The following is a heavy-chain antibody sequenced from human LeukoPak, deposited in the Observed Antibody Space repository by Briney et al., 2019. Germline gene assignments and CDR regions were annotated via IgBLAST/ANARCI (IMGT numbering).Heavy chain of an antibody. CDR1: GGSISSYY. CDR3: ARCITMVRGDIPGWFDP. D-gene: IGHD3-10*01. Sequence: SETLSLTCTVSGGSISSYYWSWIRQPPGKGLEWIGYIYYSGSTNYNPSLKSRVTISVDTSKNQFSLKLSSVTAADTAVYYCARCITMVRGDIPGWFDPWGQGTLVTVSS. V-gene: IGHV4-59*08. CDR2: IYYSGST. J-gene: IGHJ5*02.